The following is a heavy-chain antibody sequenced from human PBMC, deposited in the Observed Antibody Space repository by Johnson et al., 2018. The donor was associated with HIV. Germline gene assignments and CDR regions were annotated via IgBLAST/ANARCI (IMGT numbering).Heavy chain of an antibody. CDR1: GFSFNSYI. CDR3: ARGFDAFDI. J-gene: IGHJ3*02. Sequence: VQLVESGGDLVQPGGSLRLSCAASGFSFNSYILHWVRQAPGKGLEWVAFIRYDGSNKYYADSVKGRFTISRDNAKNSLYLQMNSLRAEDTAVYYCARGFDAFDIWGQGTMVTVSS. CDR2: IRYDGSNK. V-gene: IGHV3-30*02.